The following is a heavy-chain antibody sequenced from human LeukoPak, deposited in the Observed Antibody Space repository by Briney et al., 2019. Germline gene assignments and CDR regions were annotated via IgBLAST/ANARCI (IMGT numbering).Heavy chain of an antibody. CDR1: GFTFSNYA. D-gene: IGHD3-16*01. V-gene: IGHV3-23*01. J-gene: IGHJ4*02. CDR3: ARDTLPLGAPAENGDFFDC. CDR2: ICVNT. Sequence: GGSLRLSCAASGFTFSNYAMSWVRAAPGEGLEWVSDICVNTYYTDSVKGRFTISRDNAKKTLYLQMNRLSAEDTALYYCARDTLPLGAPAENGDFFDCWGQGTLVTVSS.